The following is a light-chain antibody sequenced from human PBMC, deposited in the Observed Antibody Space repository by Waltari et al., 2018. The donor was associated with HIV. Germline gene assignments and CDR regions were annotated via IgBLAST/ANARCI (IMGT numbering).Light chain of an antibody. V-gene: IGLV2-8*01. Sequence: QSALTQPPSASGSRGQSVTITCTGTARDIGRYNFVSWYQQYPGKAPNLLIFQVVNRPSGVPDRFFGSRSGNTASLTVSGLQADDEAVYFCCSYAGSNTFIFGGGTRLTV. CDR2: QVV. J-gene: IGLJ2*01. CDR3: CSYAGSNTFI. CDR1: ARDIGRYNF.